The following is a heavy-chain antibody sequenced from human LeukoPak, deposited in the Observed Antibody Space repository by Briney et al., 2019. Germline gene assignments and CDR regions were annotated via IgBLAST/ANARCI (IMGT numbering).Heavy chain of an antibody. D-gene: IGHD3-16*01. Sequence: PSETLSLTCTISGSSITSVSHYWGWIRQPPGKGLDWIGDIYYAGSTYYSPSLRSRLTMSVHTSENQSSLRLNSVTAEDTAVYYCARRWGNIVGVTYEYWGQGTLVTVSS. CDR3: ARRWGNIVGVTYEY. J-gene: IGHJ4*02. V-gene: IGHV4-39*01. CDR1: GSSITSVSHY. CDR2: IYYAGST.